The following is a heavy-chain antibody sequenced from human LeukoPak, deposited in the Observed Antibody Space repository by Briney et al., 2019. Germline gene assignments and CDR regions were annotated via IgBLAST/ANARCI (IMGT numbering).Heavy chain of an antibody. V-gene: IGHV1-3*01. Sequence: ASVKVSCKTSGYTFSSYAIHWARQAPGHRLEWMGWINAGNGDTKYSQNFQGRVTITRDTSASTAYMELSSLRSEDTAVYYCARGYCSRNSCQYYFDYWGQGTQVTVSS. CDR2: INAGNGDT. J-gene: IGHJ4*02. CDR1: GYTFSSYA. CDR3: ARGYCSRNSCQYYFDY. D-gene: IGHD2-2*01.